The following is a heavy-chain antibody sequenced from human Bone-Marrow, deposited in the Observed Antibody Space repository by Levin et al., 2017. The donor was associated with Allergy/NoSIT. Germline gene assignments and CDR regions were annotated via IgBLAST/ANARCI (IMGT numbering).Heavy chain of an antibody. J-gene: IGHJ4*02. V-gene: IGHV3-7*04. Sequence: GESLKISCAASGFTFSSYWMSWVRQAPGKGLEWVANIKQDGSEKYYVDSVKGRFTISRDNAKNSLYLQMNSLRAEDTAVYYCARGMVRGVMDYWGQGTLVTVSS. CDR3: ARGMVRGVMDY. CDR2: IKQDGSEK. CDR1: GFTFSSYW. D-gene: IGHD3-10*01.